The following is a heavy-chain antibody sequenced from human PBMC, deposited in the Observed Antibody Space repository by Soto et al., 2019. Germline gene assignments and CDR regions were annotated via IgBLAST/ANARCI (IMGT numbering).Heavy chain of an antibody. J-gene: IGHJ6*02. CDR3: ARFSGTFYYAMDV. D-gene: IGHD6-19*01. V-gene: IGHV4-34*01. CDR2: INHSGVT. Sequence: QVQLQQWGAGLLKPSGTLCLICAVYGGSFSGYYWSWIRQPPGKGLEWIGEINHSGVTNYKPSLKRRVTISVDTSKNQFSLQLKSVTAAHTALYYCARFSGTFYYAMDVWGQWSTVTVSS. CDR1: GGSFSGYY.